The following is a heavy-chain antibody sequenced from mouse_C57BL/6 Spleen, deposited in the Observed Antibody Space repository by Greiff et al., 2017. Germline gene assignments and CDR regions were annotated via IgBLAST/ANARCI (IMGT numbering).Heavy chain of an antibody. Sequence: VQLQQSGPELVKPGASVKISCKASGYTFTDYYMNWVKQSHGKSLEWIGDINPNNGGTSYNQKFKGKATLTVDKSSSTAYMELRSLTSEDSAVYYCARALITRVGAPSWFAYWGQGTLGTVSA. D-gene: IGHD1-1*01. CDR3: ARALITRVGAPSWFAY. CDR1: GYTFTDYY. V-gene: IGHV1-26*01. J-gene: IGHJ3*01. CDR2: INPNNGGT.